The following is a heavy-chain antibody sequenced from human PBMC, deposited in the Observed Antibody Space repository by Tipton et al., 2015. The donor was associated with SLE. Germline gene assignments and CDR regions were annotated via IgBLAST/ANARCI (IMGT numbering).Heavy chain of an antibody. CDR2: IYYSGTS. V-gene: IGHV4-31*03. CDR3: ARGRVSSTYYRHVNLDF. D-gene: IGHD3-22*01. Sequence: LRLSCSVSGVSIGSGGYYWSWIRQHPGQGLEYIGYIYYSGTSYCIPSLKSRVTISVDTSKNQFSLRLSSVTAADTAVYYCARGRVSSTYYRHVNLDFWGQGTLVTVSS. J-gene: IGHJ4*02. CDR1: GVSIGSGGYY.